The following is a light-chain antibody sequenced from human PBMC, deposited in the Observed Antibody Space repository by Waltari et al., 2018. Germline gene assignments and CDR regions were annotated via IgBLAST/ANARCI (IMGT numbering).Light chain of an antibody. J-gene: IGKJ4*01. CDR2: EAS. V-gene: IGKV1D-16*01. CDR1: QDIAIW. Sequence: DIQMTQSPSSLSASVGDRVTITCRASQDIAIWLAWYQQKPEKAPKFLIYEASSLQSGVPSRVSGSGSGTDFTLTISSLQPEDFATYYCQQYNGYPLTFGGGTKVEI. CDR3: QQYNGYPLT.